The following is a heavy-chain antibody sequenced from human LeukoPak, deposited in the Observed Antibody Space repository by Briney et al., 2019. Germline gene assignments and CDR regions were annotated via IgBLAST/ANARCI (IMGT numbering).Heavy chain of an antibody. CDR1: GGSISSYY. CDR3: ASVDIVATTFDY. J-gene: IGHJ4*02. D-gene: IGHD5-12*01. CDR2: IYYSGST. Sequence: SETLSLTCTVSGGSISSYYWSWIRQPPGKGLEWIGYIYYSGSTNYNPSLKSRVTISVDTSKNQFSLELSSVTAADTAVYYCASVDIVATTFDYWGQGTLVTVYS. V-gene: IGHV4-59*01.